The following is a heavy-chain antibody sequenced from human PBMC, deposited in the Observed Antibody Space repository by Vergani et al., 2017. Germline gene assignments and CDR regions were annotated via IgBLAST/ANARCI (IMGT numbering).Heavy chain of an antibody. D-gene: IGHD3-22*01. V-gene: IGHV3-33*01. CDR1: GFTFSSYG. J-gene: IGHJ3*02. Sequence: QVQLVESGGGVVQPGRSLRLSCAASGFTFSSYGMPWVRQAPGKGLEWVAVIWYDGSNKYYADSVKGRFTISRDNSKNTLYLQMNSLRAEDTAVYYCARDEGYYDSSGYYGAFDIWGQGTMITVSS. CDR2: IWYDGSNK. CDR3: ARDEGYYDSSGYYGAFDI.